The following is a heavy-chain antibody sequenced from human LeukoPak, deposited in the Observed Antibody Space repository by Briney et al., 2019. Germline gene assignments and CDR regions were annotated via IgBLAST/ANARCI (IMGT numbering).Heavy chain of an antibody. Sequence: SETLSLTCAVYGGSFSGYYWGWIRQPPGKGLEWIGEINHSGSTNYNPSLKSRVTISVDTSKNQFSLKLSSVTAADTAVYYCARGRLRYFDNWYFDLWGRGTLVTVSS. CDR2: INHSGST. D-gene: IGHD3-9*01. J-gene: IGHJ2*01. CDR3: ARGRLRYFDNWYFDL. V-gene: IGHV4-34*01. CDR1: GGSFSGYY.